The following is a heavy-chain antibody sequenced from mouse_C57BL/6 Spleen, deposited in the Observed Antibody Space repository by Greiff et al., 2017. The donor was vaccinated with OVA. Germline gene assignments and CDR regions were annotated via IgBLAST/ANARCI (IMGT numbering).Heavy chain of an antibody. J-gene: IGHJ2*01. Sequence: VQLVESGAELVKPGASVKISCKASGYAFSSYWMNWVKQRPGKGLEWIGQIYPGDGDTNYTGKFKGKATLTADKSSSTAYMQLSSLTSEDSAVYFCARSGATALDYWGQGTTLTVSS. V-gene: IGHV1-80*01. CDR1: GYAFSSYW. CDR2: IYPGDGDT. D-gene: IGHD1-2*01. CDR3: ARSGATALDY.